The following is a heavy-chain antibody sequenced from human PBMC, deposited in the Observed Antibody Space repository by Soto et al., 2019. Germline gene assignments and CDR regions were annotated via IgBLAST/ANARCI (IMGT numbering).Heavy chain of an antibody. CDR1: GFTFSDEN. V-gene: IGHV3-21*06. CDR2: ISGGGSYI. D-gene: IGHD2-2*01. J-gene: IGHJ6*02. CDR3: ARDSDCHSTSCFFPPHV. Sequence: GGSLRLSCSASGFTFSDENMSWVRQVPGKGLEWVSGISGGGSYIFYADSVQGRFSISRDNPKNSLFLEMKSLRVEDTAVYYCARDSDCHSTSCFFPPHVWGQGTTVTV.